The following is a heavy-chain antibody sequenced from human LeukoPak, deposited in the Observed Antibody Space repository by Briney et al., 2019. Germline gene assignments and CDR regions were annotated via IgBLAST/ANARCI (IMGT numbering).Heavy chain of an antibody. J-gene: IGHJ4*02. CDR1: GYTFIDYY. Sequence: ASVKVSCKTSGYTFIDYYMHWVRQAPGQGLEWMGWINPNSGGTNYAQKFQGRVTMIRDTSISTAYMELSRLRSDDTAVYYCARGYDYGDYVGDFDYWGQGTLVTVSS. CDR3: ARGYDYGDYVGDFDY. CDR2: INPNSGGT. D-gene: IGHD4-17*01. V-gene: IGHV1-2*02.